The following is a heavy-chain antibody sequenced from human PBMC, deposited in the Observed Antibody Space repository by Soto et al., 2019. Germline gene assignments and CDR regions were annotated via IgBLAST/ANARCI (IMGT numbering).Heavy chain of an antibody. CDR3: AREGDNGGWFDP. J-gene: IGHJ5*02. CDR1: GGTFSSYT. V-gene: IGHV1-69*08. Sequence: QVQLVQSGAEVKKPGSSVKVSCKASGGTFSSYTISWVRQAPGQGLEWMGRIIPILGIANYAQKFQGRVTILAAXSTSTAYMELSSLRSEDTAVYYCAREGDNGGWFDPWGQGTLVTVSS. D-gene: IGHD3-16*01. CDR2: IIPILGIA.